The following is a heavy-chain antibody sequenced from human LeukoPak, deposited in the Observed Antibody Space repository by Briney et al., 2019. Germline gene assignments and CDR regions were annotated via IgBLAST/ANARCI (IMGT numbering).Heavy chain of an antibody. D-gene: IGHD4-17*01. V-gene: IGHV3-30*02. J-gene: IGHJ4*02. CDR2: IRYHGSDK. CDR1: GFTFSGSG. CDR3: AKEIWPTVTTPGWTYFDY. Sequence: GGSLRLSCAASGFTFSGSGMHWVRQAPGKGLEWVAFIRYHGSDKYYADSVKGRFTISRDNSKNTLYLQMNSLRAEDTAVYYCAKEIWPTVTTPGWTYFDYWGQGALVTVSS.